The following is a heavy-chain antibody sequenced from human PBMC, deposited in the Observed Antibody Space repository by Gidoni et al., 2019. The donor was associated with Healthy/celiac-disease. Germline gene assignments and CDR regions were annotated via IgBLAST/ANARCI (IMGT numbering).Heavy chain of an antibody. CDR1: GGSISSSSYY. CDR2: IYYSGST. CDR3: PFFNELYPSYYFDY. Sequence: QLQLQESGPGLVKPSETLSLTCTVSGGSISSSSYYWGWIRQPPGKGLEWIGSIYYSGSTYYNPSLKSRVTISVDTSKNQFSLKLSSVTAADTAVYYCPFFNELYPSYYFDYWGQGTLVTVSS. J-gene: IGHJ4*02. D-gene: IGHD1-1*01. V-gene: IGHV4-39*01.